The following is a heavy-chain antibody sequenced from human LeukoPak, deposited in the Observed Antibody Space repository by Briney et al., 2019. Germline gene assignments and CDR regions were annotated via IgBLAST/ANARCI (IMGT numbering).Heavy chain of an antibody. CDR2: INTSGSA. Sequence: PSETLSLTCTVSGGSISSSSYYWSWIRQPAGKGLEWIGRINTSGSANYNPSLKSRVTMSVDTSKNQFSLKLNYVTAADTAVYYCARSTYFDYWGRGTLVTVSS. V-gene: IGHV4-61*02. J-gene: IGHJ4*02. CDR3: ARSTYFDY. CDR1: GGSISSSSYY.